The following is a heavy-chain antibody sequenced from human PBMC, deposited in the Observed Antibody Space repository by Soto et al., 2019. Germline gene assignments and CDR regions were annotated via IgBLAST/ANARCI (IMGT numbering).Heavy chain of an antibody. V-gene: IGHV4-59*01. CDR2: IFNTGST. CDR1: GGSMSDFY. Sequence: SETLSLTCKVSGGSMSDFYWHWIRQPPGKGLEWIGNIFNTGSTNYSPSVESRVSILVDTSKTQLSLTLRSVTAADTAVYYCARKEEGGSSPTPMDVWGQGTTVTVSS. D-gene: IGHD6-6*01. J-gene: IGHJ6*02. CDR3: ARKEEGGSSPTPMDV.